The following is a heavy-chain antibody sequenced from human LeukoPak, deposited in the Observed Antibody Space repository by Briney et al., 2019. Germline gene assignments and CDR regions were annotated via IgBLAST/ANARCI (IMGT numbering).Heavy chain of an antibody. J-gene: IGHJ4*02. CDR1: GFTFDDYA. Sequence: GGSLRLSCATPGFTFDDYAMDWGRQAPGKGLEWVSGIRWNSGSIGYADSVKGRFTISRDNAKNSLYLQMNSLRAEDTALYYCAKGGRPEGYFDYWGQGTLVTVSS. V-gene: IGHV3-9*01. CDR3: AKGGRPEGYFDY. CDR2: IRWNSGSI.